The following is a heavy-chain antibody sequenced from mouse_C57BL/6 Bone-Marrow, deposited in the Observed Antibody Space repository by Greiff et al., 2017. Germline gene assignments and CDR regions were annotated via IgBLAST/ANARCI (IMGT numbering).Heavy chain of an antibody. J-gene: IGHJ3*01. CDR2: ISDGGSYT. Sequence: EVKLVESGGGLVKPGGSLKLSCAASGFTFSSYAMSWVRQTPEKRLEWVATISDGGSYTYYPDNVKGRFTISRDNAKNNLYLQMSHPKSEDTAMYYCARGSYRGFAYWGQGTLVTVSA. CDR1: GFTFSSYA. D-gene: IGHD2-10*01. V-gene: IGHV5-4*03. CDR3: ARGSYRGFAY.